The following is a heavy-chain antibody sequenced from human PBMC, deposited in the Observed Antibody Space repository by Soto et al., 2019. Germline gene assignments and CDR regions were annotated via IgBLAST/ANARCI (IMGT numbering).Heavy chain of an antibody. J-gene: IGHJ2*01. V-gene: IGHV3-74*01. CDR3: ANLSGYWSGGSCLWYFDL. CDR1: GFTFSSYW. CDR2: INSDGSST. Sequence: EVQLVESGGGLVQPGGSLRLSCAASGFTFSSYWMHWVRKAPGKGLVWVSRINSDGSSTSYADSVKGRFTISRDNAKNKLYRQMNSLRAEDTAVYYCANLSGYWSGGSCLWYFDLWGRGTLVTVAS. D-gene: IGHD2-15*01.